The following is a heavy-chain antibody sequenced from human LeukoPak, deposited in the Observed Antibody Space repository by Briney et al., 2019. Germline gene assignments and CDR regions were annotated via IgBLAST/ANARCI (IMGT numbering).Heavy chain of an antibody. J-gene: IGHJ5*02. CDR2: MNPNSGNR. V-gene: IGHV1-8*01. CDR1: GYIFTSYD. CDR3: ARGGASAAPRRFGP. Sequence: ASVKVSCKASGYIFTSYDINWVRQATGQGVEWMGWMNPNSGNRGYAQRFQGRITLTTNTSVSTAYMELGNLRSEDTAVYYGARGGASAAPRRFGPWGQGTLVTVSS. D-gene: IGHD6-13*01.